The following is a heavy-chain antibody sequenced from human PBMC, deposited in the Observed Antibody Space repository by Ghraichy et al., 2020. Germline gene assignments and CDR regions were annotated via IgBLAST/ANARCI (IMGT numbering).Heavy chain of an antibody. CDR3: ARDQGGDRVVVVAPNNWFDP. Sequence: ASVKVSCKASGYTFTSYYMHWVRQVPGQGLEWMGIINPSGGSTSYAQKFQGRVTMTRDTSTSTVYMELSSLRSEDTAVYYCARDQGGDRVVVVAPNNWFDPWGQGTLVTVSS. CDR2: INPSGGST. V-gene: IGHV1-46*01. J-gene: IGHJ5*02. D-gene: IGHD2-15*01. CDR1: GYTFTSYY.